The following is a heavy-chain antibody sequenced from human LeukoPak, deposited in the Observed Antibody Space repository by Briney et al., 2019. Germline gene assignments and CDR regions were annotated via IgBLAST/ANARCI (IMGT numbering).Heavy chain of an antibody. CDR2: IIPIFGTA. V-gene: IGHV1-69*05. D-gene: IGHD1-7*01. CDR3: ARGLELGEEGYYFDY. J-gene: IGHJ4*02. Sequence: SVKVSCKASGDTFSSYAISWVRQAPGQGLEWMGRIIPIFGTANYAQKFQGRVTITTDESTSTAYMELSSLRSEDTAVYYCARGLELGEEGYYFDYWGQGTLVTVSS. CDR1: GDTFSSYA.